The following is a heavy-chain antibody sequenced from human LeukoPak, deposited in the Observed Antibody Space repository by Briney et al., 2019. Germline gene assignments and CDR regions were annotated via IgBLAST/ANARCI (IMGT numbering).Heavy chain of an antibody. V-gene: IGHV3-48*03. CDR2: ISSSSSHI. D-gene: IGHD3-22*01. J-gene: IGHJ3*02. CDR1: GFTFSASE. Sequence: GGSLRLSCAASGFTFSASEMSWVRQAPGKGLEWVSYISSSSSHIYYADSVKGRFTISRDNTKNSLYLQMNSLRAGDTAVYYCAREDSRDAFDIWGQGTMVTVS. CDR3: AREDSRDAFDI.